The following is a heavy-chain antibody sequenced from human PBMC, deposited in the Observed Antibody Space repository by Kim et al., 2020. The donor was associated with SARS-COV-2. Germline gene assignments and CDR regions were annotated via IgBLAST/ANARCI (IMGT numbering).Heavy chain of an antibody. CDR3: ARHPLAGSSSGYPPDY. Sequence: SETLSLTCTVSGGSISSSSYYWGWIRQPPGKGLEWIGSIYYSGSTYYNPSLKSRVTISVDTSKNQFSLKLSSVTAADTAVYYCARHPLAGSSSGYPPDYWGQGTLVTVSS. J-gene: IGHJ4*02. CDR2: IYYSGST. D-gene: IGHD3-3*01. V-gene: IGHV4-39*01. CDR1: GGSISSSSYY.